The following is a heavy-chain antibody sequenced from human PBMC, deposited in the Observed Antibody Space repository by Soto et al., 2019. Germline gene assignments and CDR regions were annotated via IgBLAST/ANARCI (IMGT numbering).Heavy chain of an antibody. V-gene: IGHV3-23*01. D-gene: IGHD5-12*01. J-gene: IGHJ4*02. CDR3: AKSKIRDGYNHL. CDR1: GFTFSSYA. CDR2: ISGSGGST. Sequence: EVQLLESGGGLVQPGGSLRLSCAASGFTFSSYAMSWVRQAPGKGLEWVSAISGSGGSTYYADSVKGRFTISRDNSMNTLYLQMNSLRAEDTAVYYGAKSKIRDGYNHLWGQGTLVTVSS.